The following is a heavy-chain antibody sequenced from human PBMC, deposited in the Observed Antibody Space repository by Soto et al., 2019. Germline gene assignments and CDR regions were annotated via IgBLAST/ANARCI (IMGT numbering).Heavy chain of an antibody. V-gene: IGHV4-39*01. J-gene: IGHJ5*02. CDR3: ASYYDSSGYYYRKGWFDP. D-gene: IGHD3-22*01. Sequence: SETLSLTCTVSGGSISSSSYYWGWIRQPPRKGLEWIGSIYYSGSTYYNPSLKSRVTISVDTSKNQFSLKLSSVTAADTAVYYCASYYDSSGYYYRKGWFDPWGQGTLVTVSS. CDR1: GGSISSSSYY. CDR2: IYYSGST.